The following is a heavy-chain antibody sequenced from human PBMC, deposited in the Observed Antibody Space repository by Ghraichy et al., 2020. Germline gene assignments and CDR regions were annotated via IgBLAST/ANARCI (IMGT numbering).Heavy chain of an antibody. Sequence: SETLSLTCTVSGGSISSSSYYWGWIRQPPGKGLEWIGSIYYSGSTYYNPSLKSRVTISVDTSKNQFSLKLSSVTAADTAVYYCARPGVIYSSSWYLGERGINDYWGQGTLVTVSS. V-gene: IGHV4-39*01. CDR2: IYYSGST. D-gene: IGHD6-13*01. J-gene: IGHJ4*02. CDR3: ARPGVIYSSSWYLGERGINDY. CDR1: GGSISSSSYY.